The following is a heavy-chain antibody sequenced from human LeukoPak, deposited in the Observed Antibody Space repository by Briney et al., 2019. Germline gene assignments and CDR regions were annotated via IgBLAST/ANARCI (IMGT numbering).Heavy chain of an antibody. CDR1: GFTFSSYA. D-gene: IGHD3-22*01. CDR2: VSYDGSSK. J-gene: IGHJ6*02. V-gene: IGHV3-30-3*01. Sequence: GGSLRLSCAASGFTFSSYALHWVRQAPGKGLEWVAVVSYDGSSKHYADSVKGRFTISRDTSKNTLYLQMNSLRAEDTAVYYCARGNLDRNYYDSSGYYYVMDVWGQETTVTVSS. CDR3: ARGNLDRNYYDSSGYYYVMDV.